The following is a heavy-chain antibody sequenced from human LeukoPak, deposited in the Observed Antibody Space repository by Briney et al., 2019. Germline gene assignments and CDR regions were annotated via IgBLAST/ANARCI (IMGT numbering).Heavy chain of an antibody. Sequence: GGSLRLSCAASGFTFSSYGMHWVRQAPGKGLEWVAVISYDGSNKYYADSVKGLFTISRDNSKNTLYLQMNSLRAEDTAVYYCAILAMYYDSSGYTFDYWGQGTLVTVSS. J-gene: IGHJ4*02. CDR2: ISYDGSNK. D-gene: IGHD3-22*01. CDR3: AILAMYYDSSGYTFDY. CDR1: GFTFSSYG. V-gene: IGHV3-30*03.